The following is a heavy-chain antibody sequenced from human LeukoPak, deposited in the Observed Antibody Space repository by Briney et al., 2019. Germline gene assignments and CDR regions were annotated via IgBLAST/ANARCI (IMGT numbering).Heavy chain of an antibody. CDR2: INPNSGGT. D-gene: IGHD2-8*01. J-gene: IGHJ4*02. V-gene: IGHV1-2*02. CDR1: GYTFTSYY. Sequence: GASVKVSCKASGYTFTSYYIHWVRQAPGQGLEWMGWINPNSGGTNYAQNFQGRVTMTRDTSISTAYMELSRLRSDDTAVYYCARDKSLYGFDYWGQGTLVTVSS. CDR3: ARDKSLYGFDY.